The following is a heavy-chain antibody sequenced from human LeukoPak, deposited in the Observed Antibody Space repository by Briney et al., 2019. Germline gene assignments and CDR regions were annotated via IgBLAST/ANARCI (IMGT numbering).Heavy chain of an antibody. CDR2: ITGNGIST. Sequence: PGGSLRLSCAASGFTFRNHAMTWVRQAPGKGLEWVSAITGNGISTYYADSVKGRFTISRDNPKNTLYLQMHSLRAEDTAIYYCAKVTGGDMITYGGLDYWGQGTLVTVSS. CDR1: GFTFRNHA. J-gene: IGHJ4*02. CDR3: AKVTGGDMITYGGLDY. D-gene: IGHD3-16*01. V-gene: IGHV3-23*01.